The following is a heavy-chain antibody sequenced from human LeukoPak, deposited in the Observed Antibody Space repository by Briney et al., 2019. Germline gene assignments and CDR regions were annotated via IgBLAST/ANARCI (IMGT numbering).Heavy chain of an antibody. CDR3: ARGGSSGPDY. CDR2: IYSSGST. Sequence: SETLPLTCTVSGGSIISYYWSWIRQPAGRGLEWIGRIYSSGSTNYNPSLKSRVTISLDKSKSQFSLKLSSVSAADTAVYYCARGGSSGPDYWGQGTLVTVSS. J-gene: IGHJ4*02. CDR1: GGSIISYY. D-gene: IGHD6-19*01. V-gene: IGHV4-4*07.